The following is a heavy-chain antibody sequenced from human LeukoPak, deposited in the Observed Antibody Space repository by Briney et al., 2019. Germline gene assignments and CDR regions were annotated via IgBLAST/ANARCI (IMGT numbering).Heavy chain of an antibody. CDR3: ASPPPGDTEYFQH. Sequence: SETLSLTCTVSGGSISSYYWSWIRQPPGKGLEWIGYIYYSGSTNYNPPLKSRVTISVDTSKNQFSLKLSSVTAADTAVYYCASPPPGDTEYFQHWGQGTLVTVSS. CDR1: GGSISSYY. D-gene: IGHD3-16*01. CDR2: IYYSGST. V-gene: IGHV4-59*08. J-gene: IGHJ1*01.